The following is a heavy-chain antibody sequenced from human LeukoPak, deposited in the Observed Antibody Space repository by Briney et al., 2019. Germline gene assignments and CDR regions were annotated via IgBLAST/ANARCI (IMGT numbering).Heavy chain of an antibody. CDR2: ISDSGITT. CDR1: GFIFSSYA. J-gene: IGHJ5*02. Sequence: GGSLRLSCAAPGFIFSSYAMSWVRQAPGKGLEWVAAISDSGITTYYADSVKGRFTISRDNSRNTLYLQMNSLRAEDTAVYYCAKAIAVAATWLAWGQGTLVTVSS. CDR3: AKAIAVAATWLA. V-gene: IGHV3-23*01. D-gene: IGHD6-19*01.